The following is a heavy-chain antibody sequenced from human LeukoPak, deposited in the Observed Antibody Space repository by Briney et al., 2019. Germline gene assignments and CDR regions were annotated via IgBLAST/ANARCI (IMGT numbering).Heavy chain of an antibody. J-gene: IGHJ5*01. Sequence: PSETLSLTCTVSGGSITSYFHYWAWIRQSPGKGLEWIGSIHHSEGASYNPSLRSRVTISVDASKNQLPLNLYSVTGADTAVYYCARHIRAFCSGDICYDCWGHGTLVTVSS. CDR3: ARHIRAFCSGDICYDC. V-gene: IGHV4-39*01. CDR1: GGSITSYFHY. CDR2: IHHSEGA. D-gene: IGHD2-15*01.